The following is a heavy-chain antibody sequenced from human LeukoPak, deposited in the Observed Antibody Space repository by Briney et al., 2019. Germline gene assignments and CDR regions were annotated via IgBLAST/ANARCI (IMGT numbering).Heavy chain of an antibody. CDR3: ARGDCSSTSCYTQFDY. D-gene: IGHD2-2*02. CDR1: GGSISSGGYY. V-gene: IGHV4-31*03. CDR2: IYYSGST. J-gene: IGHJ4*02. Sequence: SQTLSLTCTVSGGSISSGGYYWSWIRQHPGKGLEWIGYIYYSGSTYYNPPLKSRVTISVDTSKNQFSLKLSSVTAADTAVYYCARGDCSSTSCYTQFDYWGQGTLVTVSS.